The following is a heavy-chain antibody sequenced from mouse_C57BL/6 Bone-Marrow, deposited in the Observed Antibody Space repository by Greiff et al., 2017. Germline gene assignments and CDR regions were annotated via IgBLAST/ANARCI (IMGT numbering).Heavy chain of an antibody. Sequence: VKLQESGPGLVQPSQSLSITCTVSGFSLTSYGVHWVRQSPGKGLEWLGVIWRGGSTDYNAAFMSRLSITKDNSKSQVFFKMNSLQADDTAIYYCAKNEGYYGLSWFAYWGQGTLVTVSA. CDR2: IWRGGST. CDR1: GFSLTSYG. D-gene: IGHD2-3*01. CDR3: AKNEGYYGLSWFAY. J-gene: IGHJ3*01. V-gene: IGHV2-5*01.